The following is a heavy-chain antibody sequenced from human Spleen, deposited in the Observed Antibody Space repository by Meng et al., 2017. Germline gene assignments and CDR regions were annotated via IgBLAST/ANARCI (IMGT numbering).Heavy chain of an antibody. J-gene: IGHJ4*02. CDR1: GYPLTAYY. V-gene: IGHV1-2*06. CDR3: ARDENISLGKLFGDY. D-gene: IGHD2-21*01. Sequence: VHLWQCGAELKQPGALVKVSCLPSGYPLTAYYIHWGRQAPGQGLEWMGHINPDTGDTLYAQKFQGRVSMTGDTSISTAYVELSGLRSDDTAVYYCARDENISLGKLFGDYWGQGTLVTVSS. CDR2: INPDTGDT.